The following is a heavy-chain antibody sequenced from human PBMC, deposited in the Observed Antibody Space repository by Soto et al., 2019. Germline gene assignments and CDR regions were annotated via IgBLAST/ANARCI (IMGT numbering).Heavy chain of an antibody. Sequence: GGSLRLSCAASGFTFSSYARSWVRQAPGKGLEWVSAISGSGGSTYYADSVKGRFTISRDNSKNTLFVQMDSLRAEDTALYYCAKFLHPGMSVAADYWGQGTLVTVYS. D-gene: IGHD6-19*01. J-gene: IGHJ4*02. CDR1: GFTFSSYA. V-gene: IGHV3-23*01. CDR2: ISGSGGST. CDR3: AKFLHPGMSVAADY.